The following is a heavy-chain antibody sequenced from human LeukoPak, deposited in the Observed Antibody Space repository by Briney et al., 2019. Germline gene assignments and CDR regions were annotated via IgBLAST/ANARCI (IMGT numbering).Heavy chain of an antibody. CDR3: ARQAVRGVIPRFDY. CDR2: INHSGST. D-gene: IGHD3-10*01. CDR1: GGSFSGYY. Sequence: KPSETLSLTCAVYGGSFSGYYWSWIRQPPGKGLEWIGEINHSGSTNYNPSLKSRVTISVDTSKNQFSLKLSSVTAADTTVYYCARQAVRGVIPRFDYWGQGTLVTVSS. V-gene: IGHV4-34*01. J-gene: IGHJ4*02.